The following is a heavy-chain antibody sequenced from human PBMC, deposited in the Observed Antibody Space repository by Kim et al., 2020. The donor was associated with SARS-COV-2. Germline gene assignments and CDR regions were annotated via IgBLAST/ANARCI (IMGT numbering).Heavy chain of an antibody. CDR3: ARDGYITIFGVVIPRDYYYMDV. CDR1: GYTFTSYG. Sequence: ASVKVSCKASGYTFTSYGISWVRQAPGQGLEWMGWISAYNGNTNYAQKLQGRVTMTTDTSTSTAYMELRSLRSDDTAVYYCARDGYITIFGVVIPRDYYYMDVWGKGTTVTVSS. V-gene: IGHV1-18*01. CDR2: ISAYNGNT. D-gene: IGHD3-3*01. J-gene: IGHJ6*03.